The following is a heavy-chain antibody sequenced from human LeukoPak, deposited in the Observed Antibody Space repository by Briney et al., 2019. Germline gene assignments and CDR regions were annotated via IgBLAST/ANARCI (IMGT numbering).Heavy chain of an antibody. V-gene: IGHV1-18*01. J-gene: IGHJ5*02. Sequence: ASVKVSCKTSGYTFTNYGISWVRQAPGQGLEWMGWISAYNGNTNYAQEIQGRVTMTTDTSTSTAYMELRSLRSDDTAVYYCVREPVGASPNNWFDPWGQGTLVTVSS. D-gene: IGHD1-26*01. CDR1: GYTFTNYG. CDR2: ISAYNGNT. CDR3: VREPVGASPNNWFDP.